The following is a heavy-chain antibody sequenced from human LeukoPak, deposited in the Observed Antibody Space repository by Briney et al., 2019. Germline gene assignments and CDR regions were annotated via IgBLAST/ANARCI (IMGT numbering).Heavy chain of an antibody. CDR2: INSGGATI. V-gene: IGHV3-48*03. J-gene: IGHJ4*02. CDR1: GFSFSNYE. Sequence: GGSLRLSCAASGFSFSNYEMNWVRQAPGRGLEWVSYINSGGATIYYADSVKGRFTISRDSAKNSLYLQMNSLRAEGTAVYYCARGDSFPTYWGQGTLVTVSS. D-gene: IGHD5-24*01. CDR3: ARGDSFPTY.